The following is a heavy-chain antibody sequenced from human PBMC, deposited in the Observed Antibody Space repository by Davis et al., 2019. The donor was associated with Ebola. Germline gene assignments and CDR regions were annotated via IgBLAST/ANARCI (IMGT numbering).Heavy chain of an antibody. Sequence: PGGSLRLSCAASGFTFSSYSMNWVRQAPGKGLEWVSYISSSSSTIYYADSVKGRFTISRDNSKNTLYLQMNSLRAEDTAVYYCARASGITGTGAFDIWGQGTMVTVSS. CDR1: GFTFSSYS. CDR2: ISSSSSTI. J-gene: IGHJ3*02. D-gene: IGHD1-20*01. CDR3: ARASGITGTGAFDI. V-gene: IGHV3-48*01.